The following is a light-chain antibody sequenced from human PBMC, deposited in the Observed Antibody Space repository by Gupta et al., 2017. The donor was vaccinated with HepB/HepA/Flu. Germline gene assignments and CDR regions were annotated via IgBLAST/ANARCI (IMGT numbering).Light chain of an antibody. CDR1: SSDVGYLNS. Sequence: QSALAQPASVSGSPGQSITISCTGTSSDVGYLNSVCWYQQHQGKAPKVMIYDVSKRPSGVSSRFSGSRSGNTASLTISGLQADDEADYYCSSYTDSITYVFGTGTKVTVL. J-gene: IGLJ1*01. V-gene: IGLV2-14*01. CDR3: SSYTDSITYV. CDR2: DVS.